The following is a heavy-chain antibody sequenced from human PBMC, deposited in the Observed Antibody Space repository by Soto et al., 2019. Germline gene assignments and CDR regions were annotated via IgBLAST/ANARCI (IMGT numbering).Heavy chain of an antibody. CDR2: IFYSGTT. J-gene: IGHJ4*02. Sequence: QVQLQESGPGLVKPSQTLSLTCTVSGGSISSDDYYWSWIRQHPGKGLEWIGYIFYSGTTYYSPSLKXXVXSXXDPSKNQCSRRLSSVTAADTAVYYCARSYSNLFEYWGQATLVTVSP. CDR1: GGSISSDDYY. V-gene: IGHV4-31*01. D-gene: IGHD4-4*01. CDR3: ARSYSNLFEY.